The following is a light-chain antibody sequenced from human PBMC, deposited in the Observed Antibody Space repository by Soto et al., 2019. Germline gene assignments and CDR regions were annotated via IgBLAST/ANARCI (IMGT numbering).Light chain of an antibody. Sequence: DIVMTQSPDSLAVSLGERATINCKSSQSVLYSSNNKNYLAWYQQRPGQPPNLLIYWASTRESGVPDRFSGSGSGPDFTLTITSLQAEDVAVYYCQQYYTTPPTFGQGTKVEIK. J-gene: IGKJ1*01. CDR2: WAS. CDR3: QQYYTTPPT. V-gene: IGKV4-1*01. CDR1: QSVLYSSNNKNY.